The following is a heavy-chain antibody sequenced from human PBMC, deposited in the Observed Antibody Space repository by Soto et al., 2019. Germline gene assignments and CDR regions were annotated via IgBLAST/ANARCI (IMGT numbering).Heavy chain of an antibody. V-gene: IGHV1-69*13. Sequence: SVKVSCKASGGTFSSYAISWVRQAPGQGLEWMGGIIPIFGTANYAQKFQGRVTITADESTSTAYMELSSLRSEDAAVYYCAWNYYGSGSYYANLDYWGQGTLVTVSS. J-gene: IGHJ4*02. CDR3: AWNYYGSGSYYANLDY. D-gene: IGHD3-10*01. CDR2: IIPIFGTA. CDR1: GGTFSSYA.